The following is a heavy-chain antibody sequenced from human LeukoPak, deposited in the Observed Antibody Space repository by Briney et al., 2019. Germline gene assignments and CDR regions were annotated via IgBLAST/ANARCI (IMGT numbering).Heavy chain of an antibody. Sequence: SETLSLTCTVSGGSITCYYWSWIRQPPGKGLEWIGYIYYSGSTYYNPSLRSRVAISVDTSKNQFSLKLSSVTATDTALYYCARTLSGTYNVADYWGQGTLVTVSS. CDR1: GGSITCYY. CDR2: IYYSGST. V-gene: IGHV4-59*08. J-gene: IGHJ4*02. CDR3: ARTLSGTYNVADY. D-gene: IGHD1-26*01.